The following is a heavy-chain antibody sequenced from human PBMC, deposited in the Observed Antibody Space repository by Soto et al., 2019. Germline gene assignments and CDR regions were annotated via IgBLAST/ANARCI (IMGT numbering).Heavy chain of an antibody. CDR1: GGSISSYY. Sequence: HVQLQASGPGLVKPSETLSLTCTVSGGSISSYYWSWIRQPPGKGLEWIGYIDYSVSTTFKPALKSRVAMSVDTSKTQFSLTLSSVTAADTVVYYCARRMRHYYGMDAWGQGTTVTVYS. CDR3: ARRMRHYYGMDA. D-gene: IGHD2-15*01. V-gene: IGHV4-59*01. CDR2: IDYSVST. J-gene: IGHJ6*02.